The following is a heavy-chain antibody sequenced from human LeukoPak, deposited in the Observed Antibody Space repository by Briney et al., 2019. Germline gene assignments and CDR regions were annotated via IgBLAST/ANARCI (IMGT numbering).Heavy chain of an antibody. Sequence: SETLSLTCTVSGGSISSSSYYWGWIRQPPGKGLEWIGSIYYSGSTYYNPSLKSRVTISVDTSKNQFSLKLSSVTAADTAVYYCARLTSHGGLDAFDIWGQGTMVTVSS. CDR3: ARLTSHGGLDAFDI. V-gene: IGHV4-39*07. J-gene: IGHJ3*02. CDR1: GGSISSSSYY. CDR2: IYYSGST.